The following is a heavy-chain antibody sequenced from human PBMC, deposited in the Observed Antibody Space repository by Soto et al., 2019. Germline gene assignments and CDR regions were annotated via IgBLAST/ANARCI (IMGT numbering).Heavy chain of an antibody. D-gene: IGHD2-2*01. Sequence: QVQLVESGGGVVQPGRSLRLSCAASGFTFSSYAMHWVGQAPGKGLEWVTVISYDGSNKYYADSVKGRFTISRDNSKNTLYLQMHSLRPEDTAAYYCERDPLPNAYCLSTFCYRLPWFDPWGQGTLVTVSS. CDR1: GFTFSSYA. V-gene: IGHV3-30-3*01. CDR3: ERDPLPNAYCLSTFCYRLPWFDP. J-gene: IGHJ5*02. CDR2: ISYDGSNK.